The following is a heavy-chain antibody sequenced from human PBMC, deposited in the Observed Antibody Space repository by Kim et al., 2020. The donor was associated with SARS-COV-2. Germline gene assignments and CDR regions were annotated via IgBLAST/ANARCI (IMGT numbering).Heavy chain of an antibody. D-gene: IGHD5-18*01. CDR3: AKEQGGYWLVVTAMGNRFEY. CDR1: GFTFSSYG. CDR2: ISYDGSNK. V-gene: IGHV3-30*18. J-gene: IGHJ4*02. Sequence: GGSLRLSCAASGFTFSSYGMHWVRQAPGKGLEWVAVISYDGSNKYYADSVKGRFTISRDNSKNTLYLQMNSLRAEDTAVYYCAKEQGGYWLVVTAMGNRFEYWGQETLVTVSS.